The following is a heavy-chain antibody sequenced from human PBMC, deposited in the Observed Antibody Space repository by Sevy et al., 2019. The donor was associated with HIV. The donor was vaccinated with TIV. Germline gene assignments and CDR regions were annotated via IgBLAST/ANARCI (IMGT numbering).Heavy chain of an antibody. D-gene: IGHD1-26*01. CDR3: ARAPSGSQGPGQYFQH. J-gene: IGHJ1*01. Sequence: ASVKVSCKASGYTFNSYVITWVRQAPGQGLEWMGKISGYNGDTKYGQNFQGRVTMTTDPSTSTAYMELRSLKSDDTAVYYCARAPSGSQGPGQYFQHWGQGTLVTVSS. CDR2: ISGYNGDT. CDR1: GYTFNSYV. V-gene: IGHV1-18*01.